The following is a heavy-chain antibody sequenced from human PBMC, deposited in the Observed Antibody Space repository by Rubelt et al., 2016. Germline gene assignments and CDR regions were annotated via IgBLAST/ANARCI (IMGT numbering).Heavy chain of an antibody. CDR1: GGSIRSSSYY. Sequence: QLQLQESGPGLVKPSETLSLTCTVSGGSIRSSSYYWGWIRQPPGKGLEWIGSLYYSGSTYYNQSLKSRVTISVDTSNNQFSRKVKSVTAADTAVYYCARRRNSGYDFDDWGQGTLVTVSS. CDR2: LYYSGST. V-gene: IGHV4-39*01. D-gene: IGHD5-12*01. J-gene: IGHJ4*02. CDR3: ARRRNSGYDFDD.